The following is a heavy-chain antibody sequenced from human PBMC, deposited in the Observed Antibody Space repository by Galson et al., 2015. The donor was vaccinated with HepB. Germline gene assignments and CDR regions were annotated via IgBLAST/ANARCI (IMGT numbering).Heavy chain of an antibody. V-gene: IGHV3-15*07. J-gene: IGHJ6*02. CDR1: GFTFSNAW. CDR3: TTPTRGMIYDSSGPKVGYYYGMDV. D-gene: IGHD3-22*01. Sequence: SLRLSCAASGFTFSNAWMNWVRQAPGKGLEWVGRIKSKTGGGTTDYAAPVKGRFTISRDDSKNTLYLQMNSLKTEDTAVYYCTTPTRGMIYDSSGPKVGYYYGMDVWGQGTTVTVSS. CDR2: IKSKTGGGTT.